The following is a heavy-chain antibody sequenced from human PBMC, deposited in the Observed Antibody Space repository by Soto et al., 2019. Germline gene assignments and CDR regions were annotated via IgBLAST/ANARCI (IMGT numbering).Heavy chain of an antibody. Sequence: QVQLVESGGGVVQPGRSLRLSCAASGFTFSSYGMHWVRQAPGKGLEWVAVISYDGSNKYYADSVKGRFTISRDNSKNTMYLQMNSLRAEDTAVYYCAQDDGSYYYGSGIFKSARDVWGPGTTVTVSS. CDR3: AQDDGSYYYGSGIFKSARDV. D-gene: IGHD3-10*01. V-gene: IGHV3-30*18. J-gene: IGHJ6*02. CDR2: ISYDGSNK. CDR1: GFTFSSYG.